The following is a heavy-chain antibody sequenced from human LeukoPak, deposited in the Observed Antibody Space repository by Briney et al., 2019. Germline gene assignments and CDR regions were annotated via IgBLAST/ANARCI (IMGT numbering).Heavy chain of an antibody. J-gene: IGHJ3*01. D-gene: IGHD2-15*01. CDR3: AKEWSAFDL. CDR1: GFTCSSFA. V-gene: IGHV3-33*06. Sequence: GGSLRLSCAASGFTCSSFAMHWVRQAPGRGLEWVAATWQHGSDVAYADSVKGRFIISRDDAKNTVFLQMNSLRDEDTAVYYCAKEWSAFDLWGQGTMVSVSS. CDR2: TWQHGSDV.